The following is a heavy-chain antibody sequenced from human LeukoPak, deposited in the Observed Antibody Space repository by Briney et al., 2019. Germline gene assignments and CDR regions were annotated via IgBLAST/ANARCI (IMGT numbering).Heavy chain of an antibody. CDR2: IGATDGTT. V-gene: IGHV3-23*01. CDR3: AKPSGDCLDY. CDR1: GFTFSTYA. Sequence: GGSLRLSCVASGFTFSTYAMIWVRQTPGKGLEWVSSIGATDGTTDYADSVKGRFTISRDNSKNTVYLQMNSLRAEDTALYYCAKPSGDCLDYWGQGTLVTVSS. D-gene: IGHD2-21*02. J-gene: IGHJ4*02.